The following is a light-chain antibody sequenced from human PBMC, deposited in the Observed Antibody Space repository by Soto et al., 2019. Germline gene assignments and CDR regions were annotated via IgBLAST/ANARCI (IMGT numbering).Light chain of an antibody. J-gene: IGKJ4*01. CDR3: QQYNNWPLT. Sequence: EIVMTQSPATLSVSPGERATLSCRGSQSVSSNLAWYQQKPGQAPRLLIYGASTRATGIPARFSGSGSGTAFTLTISSLQSEDFAVYYCQQYNNWPLTFGGGTKVEIK. CDR2: GAS. CDR1: QSVSSN. V-gene: IGKV3-15*01.